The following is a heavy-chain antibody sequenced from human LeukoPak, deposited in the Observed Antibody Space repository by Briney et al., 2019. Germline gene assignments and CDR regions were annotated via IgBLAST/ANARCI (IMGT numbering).Heavy chain of an antibody. Sequence: GGSLRLSCVASGFTFSRYGVNWVRQAPGKGLEWVSYISSSSSKIDYADSVKGRFTISRDNAKNSLYLQMNSLRAEDTAVYYCHLAFTLLPDYWGQGTLVTVSS. D-gene: IGHD3-3*01. CDR2: ISSSSSKI. J-gene: IGHJ4*02. CDR1: GFTFSRYG. CDR3: HLAFTLLPDY. V-gene: IGHV3-48*01.